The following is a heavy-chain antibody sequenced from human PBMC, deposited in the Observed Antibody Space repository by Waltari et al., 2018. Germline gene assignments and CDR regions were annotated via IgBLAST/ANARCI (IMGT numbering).Heavy chain of an antibody. CDR3: ARKGGRGYAYGPFYFDY. J-gene: IGHJ4*02. V-gene: IGHV3-74*01. D-gene: IGHD5-12*01. Sequence: EVQLVEAGGDLVQQGGSLTLPCDAAGFTFSVYCTTFVRQSRGKGPVWVSRINGDGYGITYSDSVKGRFTISRDNTKNTLYLQMNSLRVEDTAVYYCARKGGRGYAYGPFYFDYWGQGALVIVSS. CDR2: INGDGYGI. CDR1: GFTFSVYC.